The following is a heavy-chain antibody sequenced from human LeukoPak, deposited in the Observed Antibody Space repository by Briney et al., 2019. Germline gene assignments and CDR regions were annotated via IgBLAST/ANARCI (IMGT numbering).Heavy chain of an antibody. J-gene: IGHJ6*02. Sequence: SETLSLTCTVSGGSISSSSYYWGWIRQPPGKGLEWIGSIYYSGSTYYNPSLKSRVTMSVDTSKNQFSLKLSSVTAADTAVYYCATRTLYYYYGMDVWGQGTTVTVSS. CDR3: ATRTLYYYYGMDV. V-gene: IGHV4-39*07. CDR1: GGSISSSSYY. CDR2: IYYSGST. D-gene: IGHD1-14*01.